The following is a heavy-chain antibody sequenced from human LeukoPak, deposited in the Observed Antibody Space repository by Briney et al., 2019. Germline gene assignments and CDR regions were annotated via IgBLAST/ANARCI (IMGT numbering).Heavy chain of an antibody. Sequence: GGSLRLSCAASGFTFSSCAMSWVRQAPGKGLEYVSAISSNGGSTYYANSVKGRFTISRDNSKNTLYLQMGSLRAEDMAVYYCARSGTWSGYYTGWGYYFDYWGQGTLVTVSS. V-gene: IGHV3-64*01. D-gene: IGHD3-3*01. CDR2: ISSNGGST. CDR3: ARSGTWSGYYTGWGYYFDY. J-gene: IGHJ4*02. CDR1: GFTFSSCA.